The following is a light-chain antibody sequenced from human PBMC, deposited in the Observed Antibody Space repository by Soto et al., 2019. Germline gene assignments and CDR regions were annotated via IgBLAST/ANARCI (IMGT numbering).Light chain of an antibody. CDR1: QSISNW. CDR2: DAS. V-gene: IGKV1-5*01. Sequence: SHTTQYPSTLPASVGDRVTITCRASQSISNWLAWYQQKPGKAPNLLIYDASSLQSGVPSRFSGSGFGTEFTLTISSLQPGDFATYYCQQYSSRSTFGQGTKVDIK. J-gene: IGKJ1*01. CDR3: QQYSSRST.